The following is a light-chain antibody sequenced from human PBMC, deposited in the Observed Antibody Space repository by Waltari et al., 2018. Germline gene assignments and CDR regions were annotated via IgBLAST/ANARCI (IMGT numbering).Light chain of an antibody. V-gene: IGKV3-20*01. CDR1: QSFSSSY. CDR3: QQYGRSPRT. J-gene: IGKJ1*01. CDR2: GAS. Sequence: EIVFKPAPGPLSSAPGERATLPCRARQSFSSSYLAWYQQKPGQAPRLLIYGASSRATGITDRFSGSGSGTDFTLTISRLEPEDFAVYYCQQYGRSPRTFGQGTTVEIK.